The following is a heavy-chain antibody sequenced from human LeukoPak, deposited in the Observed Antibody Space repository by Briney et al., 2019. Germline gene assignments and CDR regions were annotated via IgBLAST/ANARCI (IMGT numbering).Heavy chain of an antibody. CDR3: ASPRIAARTYYYGMDV. V-gene: IGHV3-23*01. Sequence: GGSLRLSCAASGLSFSFYAMSWVRQAPGKGLEWVSSISGGGAGTYYADSVKGRFTISRDNSKNTLYLQMNSLRAEDTAVYYCASPRIAARTYYYGMDVWGQGTTVTVSS. J-gene: IGHJ6*02. D-gene: IGHD6-6*01. CDR2: ISGGGAGT. CDR1: GLSFSFYA.